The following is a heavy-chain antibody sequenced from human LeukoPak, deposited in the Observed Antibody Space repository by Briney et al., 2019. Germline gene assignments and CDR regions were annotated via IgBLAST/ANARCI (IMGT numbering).Heavy chain of an antibody. CDR3: AKAGVISGWDY. V-gene: IGHV3-23*01. CDR1: GFALSNYP. J-gene: IGHJ4*02. CDR2: IGEEKSGSWT. Sequence: GGSLRLSCAASGFALSNYPMGWVRQAPVKGLEWLSAIGEEKSGSWTKSADSVKGRFTISRDNSENTLYLQMDSLTVEDTAVYYCAKAGVISGWDYWGQGVLVTVSS. D-gene: IGHD3-3*02.